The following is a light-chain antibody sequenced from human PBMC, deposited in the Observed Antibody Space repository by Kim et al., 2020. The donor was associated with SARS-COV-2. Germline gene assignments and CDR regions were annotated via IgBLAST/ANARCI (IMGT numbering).Light chain of an antibody. Sequence: LSLSPGERATLSCRASESIYNYLAWYQQKPGQAPRLLIYDGSYRATGIPARFSGSGSGTDFTLTISSLEPEDFAVYYCQQRSHWPTFGGGTKLEI. CDR3: QQRSHWPT. CDR1: ESIYNY. CDR2: DGS. V-gene: IGKV3-11*01. J-gene: IGKJ4*01.